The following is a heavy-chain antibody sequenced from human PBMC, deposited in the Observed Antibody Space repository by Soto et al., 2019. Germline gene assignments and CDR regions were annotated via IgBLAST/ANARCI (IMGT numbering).Heavy chain of an antibody. V-gene: IGHV1-3*01. CDR3: ERDRQHLNGFDP. CDR1: GYTFTSYA. J-gene: IGHJ5*02. CDR2: INAGNGNT. Sequence: ASVKVSCKASGYTFTSYAMHWVRQAPGQRLEWMGWINAGNGNTKYSQKFQGRVTITRDTSASTASMELSSLSSEYTAVYYCERDRQHLNGFDPWGQGTLVTVSS. D-gene: IGHD6-13*01.